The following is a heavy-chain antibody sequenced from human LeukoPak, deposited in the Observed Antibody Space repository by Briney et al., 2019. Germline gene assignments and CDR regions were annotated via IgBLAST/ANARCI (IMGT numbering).Heavy chain of an antibody. CDR2: IDDSGDTI. J-gene: IGHJ4*02. V-gene: IGHV3-48*03. CDR1: GFTFSTFG. Sequence: GGSLRLSCAASGFTFSTFGMNWVRQAPGKGLEWVSYIDDSGDTIHNADSVKGRFTISRDNARNSLYLQMNSLTAEDTAVYYCARGRDTSAFAFLDYCGPGTLVTISS. CDR3: ARGRDTSAFAFLDY. D-gene: IGHD2-15*01.